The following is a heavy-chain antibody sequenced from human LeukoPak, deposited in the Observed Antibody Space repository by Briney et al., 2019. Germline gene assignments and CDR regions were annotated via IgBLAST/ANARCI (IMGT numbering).Heavy chain of an antibody. Sequence: PGGSLRLSCAASGFTFSSYWMSWVRQAQGKGREWVANIKQDGSEKYYVDSVKGRFTISRDNAKNSLYLQMNSLRAEDTAVYYCARGGSKSAQQLVDYWGQGTLVTVSS. CDR1: GFTFSSYW. V-gene: IGHV3-7*02. CDR2: IKQDGSEK. D-gene: IGHD6-13*01. CDR3: ARGGSKSAQQLVDY. J-gene: IGHJ4*02.